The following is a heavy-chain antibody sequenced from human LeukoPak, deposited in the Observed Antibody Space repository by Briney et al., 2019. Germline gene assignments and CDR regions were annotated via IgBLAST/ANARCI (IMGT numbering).Heavy chain of an antibody. Sequence: ASVKDSCKASGYTLTSYGINWVRQAPGQGLEWMGWISTQSGYTNYAQKVQGRLTLTTDRSTNTAYMELRRLRSDDTAVYYCARGAYGDKWGQGTMVTVSS. J-gene: IGHJ4*02. CDR1: GYTLTSYG. CDR2: ISTQSGYT. V-gene: IGHV1-18*01. CDR3: ARGAYGDK. D-gene: IGHD4-17*01.